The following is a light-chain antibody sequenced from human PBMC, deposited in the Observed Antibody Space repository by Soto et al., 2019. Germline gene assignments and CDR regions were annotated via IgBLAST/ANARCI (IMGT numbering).Light chain of an antibody. J-gene: IGKJ4*01. CDR2: AAS. Sequence: DIQMTQSPSSLSASVGDRVTITCRASQNINSYLNWYQQKPGKAPKILIYAASSLQSEVPSRFSGSGSGTHFTLTINTLQPEDFAAYYCQQTYTAPCTFGGGTKVEIK. CDR3: QQTYTAPCT. CDR1: QNINSY. V-gene: IGKV1-39*01.